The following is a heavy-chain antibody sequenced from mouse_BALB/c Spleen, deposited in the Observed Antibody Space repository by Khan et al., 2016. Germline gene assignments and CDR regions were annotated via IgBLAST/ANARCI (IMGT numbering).Heavy chain of an antibody. CDR2: IISGGNT. V-gene: IGHV5-6-5*01. J-gene: IGHJ1*01. CDR1: GLSFSYYA. CDR3: ARAGGYFDV. Sequence: EVELVESGGGLVKPGGSLILSCAASGLSFSYYAMSWVRQPPEKRLEWVASIISGGNTYYPDSVKGRFTISSDNARTILYLQMSSLGSEDTAMYYCARAGGYFDVWGAGTTVTVSS.